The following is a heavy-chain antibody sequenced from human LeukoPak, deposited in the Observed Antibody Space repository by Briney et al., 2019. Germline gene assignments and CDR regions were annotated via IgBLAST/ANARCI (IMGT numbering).Heavy chain of an antibody. Sequence: GGSLRLSCAPSGFTFSSYSMNWVRQAPGKGLEWVSPISSASTYIYYADSVKGRFTISRDYAKNLLYLQMNSLRVEDTAVYYCARDHGIPGSGSYKFDYWGQGTLVTVSS. D-gene: IGHD3-10*01. J-gene: IGHJ4*02. V-gene: IGHV3-21*06. CDR3: ARDHGIPGSGSYKFDY. CDR1: GFTFSSYS. CDR2: ISSASTYI.